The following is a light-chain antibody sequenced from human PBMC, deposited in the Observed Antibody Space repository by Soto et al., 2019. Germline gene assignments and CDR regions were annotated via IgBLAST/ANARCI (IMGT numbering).Light chain of an antibody. CDR2: GAS. CDR3: QHYNNWPPWT. CDR1: QSVSGN. V-gene: IGKV3-15*01. J-gene: IGKJ1*01. Sequence: ELVMTQSPATLSVSPGERATLSCRASQSVSGNLAWYQQKPGQAPRLLIYGASTRATGIPARFSGSGSGIEFTLTISSRQSADFAVYYCQHYNNWPPWTFGQGTKVEIK.